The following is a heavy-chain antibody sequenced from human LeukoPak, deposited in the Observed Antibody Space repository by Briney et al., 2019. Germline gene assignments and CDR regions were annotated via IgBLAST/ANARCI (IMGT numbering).Heavy chain of an antibody. CDR1: GGSISSGSYY. D-gene: IGHD2-2*01. Sequence: PSETLSLTCTVSGGSISSGSYYWSWIRQPAGKGLEWIGRIYTSGSTNYNPSLKSRVTISVDTSKNQFSLKLSSVTAADTAVYYCARGRREEVPAAIGYYYYYYYMDVWGKGTTVTVSS. J-gene: IGHJ6*03. CDR2: IYTSGST. V-gene: IGHV4-61*02. CDR3: ARGRREEVPAAIGYYYYYYYMDV.